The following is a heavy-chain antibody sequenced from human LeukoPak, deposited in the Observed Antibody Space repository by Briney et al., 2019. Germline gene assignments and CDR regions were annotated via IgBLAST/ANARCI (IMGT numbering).Heavy chain of an antibody. J-gene: IGHJ6*02. Sequence: GGSLRLSCAASGFTFSSYWMSWVRQAPGKGLEWVANIKQDGSEKYYVDSVKGRFTISRDNAKNSLYLQMNSLRAEDTAVYYCARDGGYSNYANSMDVWGQGTTVTVSS. D-gene: IGHD4-11*01. V-gene: IGHV3-7*01. CDR1: GFTFSSYW. CDR3: ARDGGYSNYANSMDV. CDR2: IKQDGSEK.